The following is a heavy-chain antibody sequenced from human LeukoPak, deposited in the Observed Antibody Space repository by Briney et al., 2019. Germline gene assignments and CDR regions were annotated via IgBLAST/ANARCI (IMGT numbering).Heavy chain of an antibody. CDR2: IYTSGST. D-gene: IGHD3-3*01. J-gene: IGHJ5*02. V-gene: IGHV4-61*02. Sequence: SSETLSLTCTVSGGSISSGSYYWSWIRHPAGKGLEWIGRIYTSGSTNYNPSLKSRVTISVDTSKNQFSLKLSSVTAADTAVYYCARGFTIFGVGNWFDPWGQGTLVTVSS. CDR3: ARGFTIFGVGNWFDP. CDR1: GGSISSGSYY.